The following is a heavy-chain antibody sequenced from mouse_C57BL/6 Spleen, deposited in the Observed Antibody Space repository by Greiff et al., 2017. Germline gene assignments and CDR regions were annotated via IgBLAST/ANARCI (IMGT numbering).Heavy chain of an antibody. V-gene: IGHV1-15*01. J-gene: IGHJ3*01. Sequence: QVQLQQSGAELVRPGASVTLSCKASGYTFTDYEMHWVKQTPVHGLEWIGAIDPETGGTAYNQKFKGKAILTADKSSSTAYMELRSLTSEDSAVYYCTRIYYGYDEAWFAYWGQGTLVTVSA. D-gene: IGHD2-2*01. CDR3: TRIYYGYDEAWFAY. CDR1: GYTFTDYE. CDR2: IDPETGGT.